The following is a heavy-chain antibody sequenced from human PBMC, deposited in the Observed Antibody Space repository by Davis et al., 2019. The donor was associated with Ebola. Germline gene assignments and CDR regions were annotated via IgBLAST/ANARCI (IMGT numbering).Heavy chain of an antibody. CDR3: ARVLNYPNYYYYGMDV. Sequence: PGGSLRLSCAASGFTFSSYGMHWVRQAPGKGLEWVAVIWYDGSNKYYADSVKGRFTISRDNAKNSLYLQMNSLRAEDTAVYYCARVLNYPNYYYYGMDVWGQGTTVTVSS. J-gene: IGHJ6*02. CDR2: IWYDGSNK. CDR1: GFTFSSYG. V-gene: IGHV3-33*01. D-gene: IGHD1-7*01.